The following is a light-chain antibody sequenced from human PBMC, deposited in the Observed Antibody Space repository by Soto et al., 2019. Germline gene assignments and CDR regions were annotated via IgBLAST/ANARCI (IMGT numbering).Light chain of an antibody. CDR3: QQYGSSP. J-gene: IGKJ4*01. Sequence: EIVLTQSPCTLSLSPGERATLSCRASQSVSSSYLAWYQQKPCQAPRLLIYGASSRATGIPDRFSGSGSGTEFTLTISRLEPEDFAVYYCQQYGSSPFGGGTNVEIK. CDR2: GAS. V-gene: IGKV3-20*01. CDR1: QSVSSSY.